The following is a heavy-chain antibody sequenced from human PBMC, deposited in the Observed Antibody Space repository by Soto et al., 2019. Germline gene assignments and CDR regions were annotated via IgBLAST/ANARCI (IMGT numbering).Heavy chain of an antibody. CDR3: ASYYYDSSGYYRGLDFDY. CDR1: GYTFTGYY. Sequence: GASVKVSCKASGYTFTGYYMHWVRQAPGQGLEWMGWINPNSGGTNYAQKFQGRVTMTRDTSISTAYMELSRLRSDDTAVYYCASYYYDSSGYYRGLDFDYWGQGTLVTVSS. D-gene: IGHD3-22*01. CDR2: INPNSGGT. V-gene: IGHV1-2*02. J-gene: IGHJ4*02.